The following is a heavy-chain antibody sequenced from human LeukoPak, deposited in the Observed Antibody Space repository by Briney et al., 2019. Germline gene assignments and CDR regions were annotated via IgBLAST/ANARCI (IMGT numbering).Heavy chain of an antibody. D-gene: IGHD2-8*01. J-gene: IGHJ3*02. CDR1: GGTFSSYA. CDR3: ARIYCTNGVCYAFLAFDI. CDR2: INTNTGNP. V-gene: IGHV7-4-1*02. Sequence: ASVKVSCKASGGTFSSYAISWVRQAPGQGLEWMGWINTNTGNPTYAQGFTGRFVFSLDTSVSTAYLQISSLKAEDTAVYYCARIYCTNGVCYAFLAFDIWGQGTMVTVSS.